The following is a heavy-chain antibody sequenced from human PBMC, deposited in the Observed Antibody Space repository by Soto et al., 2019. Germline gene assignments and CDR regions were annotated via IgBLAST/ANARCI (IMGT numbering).Heavy chain of an antibody. CDR1: GGSISSYY. J-gene: IGHJ3*02. CDR2: IYYSGST. CDR3: ARDEVFRYFDWSTDTDAFDI. V-gene: IGHV4-59*12. D-gene: IGHD3-9*01. Sequence: TSETLSLTCTVSGGSISSYYWSWIRQPPGKGLEWIGYIYYSGSTNYNPSLKSRVTISVDTSKNQFSLKLSSVTAADTAVYYCARDEVFRYFDWSTDTDAFDIWGQGTMVTVSS.